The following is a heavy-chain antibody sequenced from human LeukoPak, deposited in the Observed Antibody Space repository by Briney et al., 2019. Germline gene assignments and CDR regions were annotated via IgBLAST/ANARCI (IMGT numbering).Heavy chain of an antibody. D-gene: IGHD1-26*01. V-gene: IGHV5-51*01. J-gene: IGHJ4*02. CDR2: INPVDSET. CDR3: GSVVNVYIGTWPVFY. CDR1: RYVFTTYW. Sequence: GESLQISCKGSRYVFTTYWIAWGRPMPGKGLEWMGVINPVDSETKYSPSFQGQVTISADKSITTAYLNWSSLKASDTAIYYCGSVVNVYIGTWPVFYWGQGTLVTVSS.